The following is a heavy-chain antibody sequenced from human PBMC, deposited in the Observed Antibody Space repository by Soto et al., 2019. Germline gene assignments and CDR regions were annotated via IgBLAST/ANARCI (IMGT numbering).Heavy chain of an antibody. CDR1: GYTFTSYY. D-gene: IGHD3-9*01. Sequence: ASVKVSCKASGYTFTSYYMHWVRQAPGQGLEWMGIINPSGGSTSYAQKFQGRVTMTRDTSTSTFYMELSSLRSEDTAVYYCARDKYVLRYFDWSPVYWGQGTLVTVSS. V-gene: IGHV1-46*01. J-gene: IGHJ4*02. CDR2: INPSGGST. CDR3: ARDKYVLRYFDWSPVY.